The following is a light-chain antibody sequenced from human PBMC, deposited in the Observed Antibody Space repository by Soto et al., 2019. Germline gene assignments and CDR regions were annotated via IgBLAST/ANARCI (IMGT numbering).Light chain of an antibody. CDR1: HTVGSY. Sequence: EIVLTQSPATLSLSPGERATLSCRASHTVGSYLAWFQQTPGQAPRLLIYDTSNRAAGIPDRFSGSGSGTDFTLTISSLEIEDFAVYYCQQRSNWPITFGQGTRLEIK. CDR3: QQRSNWPIT. CDR2: DTS. J-gene: IGKJ5*01. V-gene: IGKV3-11*01.